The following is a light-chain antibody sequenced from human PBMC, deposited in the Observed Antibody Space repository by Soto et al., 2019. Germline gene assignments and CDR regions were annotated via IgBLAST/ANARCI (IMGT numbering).Light chain of an antibody. V-gene: IGLV2-14*01. CDR3: SSFTSSSTRV. Sequence: QSVLTQPASVSGSPGQSITISCTGTSSDVGGYNYVSWYQQHPGKAPKLMIYDVSTRPSGVSNRFSGSKSGNTASLTISGLPAEDEADYYCSSFTSSSTRVFGGGTKLTVL. J-gene: IGLJ2*01. CDR2: DVS. CDR1: SSDVGGYNY.